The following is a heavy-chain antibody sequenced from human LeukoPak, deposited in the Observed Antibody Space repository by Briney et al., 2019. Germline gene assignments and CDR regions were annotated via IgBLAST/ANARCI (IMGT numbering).Heavy chain of an antibody. J-gene: IGHJ6*02. CDR2: ITSSGGNT. D-gene: IGHD5-12*01. V-gene: IGHV3-23*01. CDR3: AREWHYYGMDV. CDR1: GFTFSSYA. Sequence: GGSLRLSCAASGFTFSSYAMTWVRQAPGSGLEWVSTITSSGGNTNYADSVKGRFIISRDNSENTLYLQMSSLRVEDTAVYYCAREWHYYGMDVWGQGTTVTVSS.